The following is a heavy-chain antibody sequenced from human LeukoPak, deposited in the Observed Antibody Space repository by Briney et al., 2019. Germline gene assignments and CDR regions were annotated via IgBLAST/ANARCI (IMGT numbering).Heavy chain of an antibody. CDR1: GFTFSNYW. CDR2: IKQDGSEK. D-gene: IGHD7-27*01. Sequence: GGSLRLSCAASGFTFSNYWMSWVRQAPGKGLEWVANIKQDGSEKYYVDSVKGRFTISRDNAKNSLYLQMNSLRAEDTALYYCARETTGDPFDYWGQGTLVTVSS. V-gene: IGHV3-7*01. CDR3: ARETTGDPFDY. J-gene: IGHJ4*02.